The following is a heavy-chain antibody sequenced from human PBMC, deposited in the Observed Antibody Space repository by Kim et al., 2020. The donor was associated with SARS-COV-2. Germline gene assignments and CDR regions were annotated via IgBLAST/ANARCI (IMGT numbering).Heavy chain of an antibody. CDR3: VRDRGSDDDDTISGYFD. CDR2: ISYEEKNK. CDR1: GFSFSDQA. Sequence: GGSLRLSCVASGFSFSDQAMHWVRQAPGKGLEWVAVISYEEKNKHYADSVKGRFTISRDNSKNTLFLQMSRLRVEDTAVYYCVRDRGSDDDDTISGYFD. V-gene: IGHV3-30*03. D-gene: IGHD6-25*01. J-gene: IGHJ4*03.